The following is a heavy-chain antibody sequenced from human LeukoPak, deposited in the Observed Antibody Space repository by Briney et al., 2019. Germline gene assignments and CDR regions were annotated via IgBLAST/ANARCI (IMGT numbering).Heavy chain of an antibody. J-gene: IGHJ6*03. Sequence: PGGSLRLSCAASGFTFSSYDMHWVRQAPGKGLEWVAVIWYDGSKNYYADSVKGRFTISRDNSKNTLYLQMNSLRAEDTAVYYCARDRGISSSQYCMDVWGKGTTVTVSS. CDR3: ARDRGISSSQYCMDV. V-gene: IGHV3-33*08. CDR2: IWYDGSKN. D-gene: IGHD6-13*01. CDR1: GFTFSSYD.